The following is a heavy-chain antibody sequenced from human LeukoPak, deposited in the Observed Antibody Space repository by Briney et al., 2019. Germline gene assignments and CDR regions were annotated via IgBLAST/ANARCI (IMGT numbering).Heavy chain of an antibody. CDR3: ARHPINTYYDILTGYYKLPTHFDY. Sequence: PSETLSLTCTVSGGSISSSSYYWGWIRQPPGKGLEWIGSIYYSGSTYYNPSLKSRVTISVDTSKNQFSLKLSSVTAADTAVYYCARHPINTYYDILTGYYKLPTHFDYWGQGTLVTVSS. CDR2: IYYSGST. CDR1: GGSISSSSYY. D-gene: IGHD3-9*01. J-gene: IGHJ4*02. V-gene: IGHV4-39*01.